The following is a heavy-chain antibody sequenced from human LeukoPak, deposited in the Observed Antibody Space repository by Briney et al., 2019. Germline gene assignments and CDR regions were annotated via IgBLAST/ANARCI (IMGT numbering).Heavy chain of an antibody. CDR1: GGSLSGYY. Sequence: SETLPLTCVLYGGSLSGYYSSWIRQPPGKRLEWIGEINHSGSTNYNTSLKSRVTISGDPSKNQFSLKLSSVTAADTAVYYCARGGIFTFWGQGTLVTVSS. CDR3: ARGGIFTF. D-gene: IGHD2-15*01. J-gene: IGHJ4*02. CDR2: INHSGST. V-gene: IGHV4-34*01.